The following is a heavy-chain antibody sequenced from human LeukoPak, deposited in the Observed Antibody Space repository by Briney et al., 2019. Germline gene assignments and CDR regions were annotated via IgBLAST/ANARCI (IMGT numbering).Heavy chain of an antibody. CDR3: AREEDQGDWFDP. D-gene: IGHD1-26*01. Sequence: PSQTLSLTCTVSGGSISSGGYYWSWIRQPPGKGLEWIGYIYHSGSTYYNPSLKSRVTISVDRSKNQVSLKLSSVTAADTAVYYCAREEDQGDWFDPWGQGTLVTVSP. V-gene: IGHV4-30-2*01. J-gene: IGHJ5*02. CDR1: GGSISSGGYY. CDR2: IYHSGST.